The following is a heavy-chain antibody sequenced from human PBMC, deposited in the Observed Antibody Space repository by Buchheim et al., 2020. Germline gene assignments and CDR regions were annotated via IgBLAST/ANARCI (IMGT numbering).Heavy chain of an antibody. J-gene: IGHJ4*02. CDR2: MNPGSGNT. CDR3: ARASFSPGGYYEDLDV. Sequence: QVRLVQSGAEVKKPGASVKVSCKGSGYTFFSYDIHWIRQATGQGLEWMGWMNPGSGNTGYSQKFQGRVSMTKSTSMSPDYLELSGLKSEDTAVYFCARASFSPGGYYEDLDVWGQGTL. V-gene: IGHV1-8*02. D-gene: IGHD3-3*01. CDR1: GYTFFSYD.